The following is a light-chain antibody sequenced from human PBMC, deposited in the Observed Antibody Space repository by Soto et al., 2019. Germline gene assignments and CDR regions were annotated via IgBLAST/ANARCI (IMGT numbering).Light chain of an antibody. CDR3: GTWDSRLRVVV. CDR2: DNN. Sequence: QSALTQPPSVSAAPRQKVTISCSGSSSNIGNNYVSWYHRVPGTAPKLLIYDNNERPSGIPDRFSGSKSGTSATLDITGLQTGDEGHYYCGTWDSRLRVVVFGGGTKLTVL. CDR1: SSNIGNNY. V-gene: IGLV1-51*01. J-gene: IGLJ2*01.